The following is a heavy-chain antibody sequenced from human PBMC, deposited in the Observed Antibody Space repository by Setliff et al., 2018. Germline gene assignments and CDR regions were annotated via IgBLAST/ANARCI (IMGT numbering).Heavy chain of an antibody. CDR1: GYSISSGHF. D-gene: IGHD6-13*01. CDR3: ARGRPPYSSSWYWFDP. Sequence: SETLSLTCGVSGYSISSGHFWGWIRQPPGKGLEWLGNIFHSGSTYYIPSLKSRVTMSVDTSRNQFSLRLNSVTATDTAVYYCARGRPPYSSSWYWFDPWGQGTLVTVSS. J-gene: IGHJ5*02. V-gene: IGHV4-38-2*01. CDR2: IFHSGST.